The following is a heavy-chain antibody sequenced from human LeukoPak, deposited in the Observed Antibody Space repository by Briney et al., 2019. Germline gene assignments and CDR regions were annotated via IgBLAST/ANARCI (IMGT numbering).Heavy chain of an antibody. D-gene: IGHD3-9*01. CDR1: GFTFSSYA. V-gene: IGHV3-64D*06. Sequence: GGSLRLSCSASGFTFSSYAMHWVRHAPGKGLEYVSAIGSNGGSTYYADSVKDRFTISRDNSKNTLYLQMSSLRADDTAVYYCVKGFYDILTAYWGGGDYWGQGTLVTVSS. CDR3: VKGFYDILTAYWGGGDY. CDR2: IGSNGGST. J-gene: IGHJ4*02.